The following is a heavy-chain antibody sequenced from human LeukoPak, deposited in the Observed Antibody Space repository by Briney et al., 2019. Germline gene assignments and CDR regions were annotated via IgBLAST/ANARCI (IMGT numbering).Heavy chain of an antibody. CDR2: IYPGDSDT. CDR1: GHTFNSYW. J-gene: IGHJ4*02. D-gene: IGHD6-19*01. CDR3: ARRYGSALYGVFDY. V-gene: IGHV5-51*01. Sequence: GESLKISCTGSGHTFNSYWIGWVRQMPGAGLEWMGIIYPGDSDTRYSPSFPVQVTISADKSIATAYLQWSSLKASDSAMYYCARRYGSALYGVFDYWGQGTLVIVSS.